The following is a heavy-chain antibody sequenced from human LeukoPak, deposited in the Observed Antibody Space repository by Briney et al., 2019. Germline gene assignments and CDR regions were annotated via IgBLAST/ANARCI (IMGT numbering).Heavy chain of an antibody. J-gene: IGHJ4*02. V-gene: IGHV5-51*01. CDR1: GYSFTSYW. CDR2: IYPGDSDT. CDR3: ARRSGNFQADYNFDY. Sequence: PGGSLRLSCKGSGYSFTSYWIGWVRQMPGKGLEWMGIIYPGDSDTRYSPSFQGQVTISADKSISTAYLQWSSLKASDTAMYYCARRSGNFQADYNFDYWGQGTLVTVSS. D-gene: IGHD1-26*01.